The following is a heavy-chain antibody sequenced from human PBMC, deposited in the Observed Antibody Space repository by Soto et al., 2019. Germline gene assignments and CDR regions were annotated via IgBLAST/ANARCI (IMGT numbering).Heavy chain of an antibody. CDR3: ARTWLAGGTPADAFDV. CDR1: ASSISSAYF. D-gene: IGHD2-15*01. Sequence: SETLSLTCAVSASSISSAYFWGWIRQPPGKGLEWIATIFHTGGTYYNPSLKSRVTISVDTSNNQFSLRLNSVTAADTALYFCARTWLAGGTPADAFDVWGQGTMVTVSS. J-gene: IGHJ3*01. V-gene: IGHV4-38-2*01. CDR2: IFHTGGT.